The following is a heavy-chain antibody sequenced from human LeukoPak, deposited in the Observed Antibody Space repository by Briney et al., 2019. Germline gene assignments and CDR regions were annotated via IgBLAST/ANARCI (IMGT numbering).Heavy chain of an antibody. J-gene: IGHJ5*02. V-gene: IGHV4-39*07. D-gene: IGHD6-19*01. CDR2: IYYSGST. CDR1: GGSISSSSYY. Sequence: KPSETLSLTCTVSGGSISSSSYYWGWIRQPPGKGLEWIGSIYYSGSTNYNPSLKSRVTISVDTSKNQFSLKLSSVTAADTAVYYCARGGRMSSGWYSSWGQGTLVTVSP. CDR3: ARGGRMSSGWYSS.